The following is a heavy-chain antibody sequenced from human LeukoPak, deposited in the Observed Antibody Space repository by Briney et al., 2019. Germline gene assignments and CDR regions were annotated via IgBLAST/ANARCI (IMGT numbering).Heavy chain of an antibody. CDR1: GYTFTSYY. J-gene: IGHJ5*02. CDR3: ARGGGHVDWLLLPFDP. CDR2: INPSGGST. D-gene: IGHD3-9*01. Sequence: GASVKVSCKASGYTFTSYYMHWVRQAPGQGLEWMGIINPSGGSTSYAQKFQGRVTISVDTSKNQFSLKLSSVTAADTAVYYCARGGGHVDWLLLPFDPWGQGTLVTVSS. V-gene: IGHV1-46*01.